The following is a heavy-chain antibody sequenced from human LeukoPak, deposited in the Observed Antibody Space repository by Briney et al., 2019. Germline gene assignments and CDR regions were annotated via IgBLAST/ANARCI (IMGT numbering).Heavy chain of an antibody. CDR3: ARRRCRSSYCDPWYYDY. CDR2: IYYSGST. V-gene: IGHV4-59*08. D-gene: IGHD2-2*01. CDR1: VGSISSFY. Sequence: PSETLSHTCTVPVGSISSFYWSSGRQPPGKGLEWIGYIYYSGSTNYNPSLRSRVTISVDTSKNQFSLKLSSVTAADTAVYYCARRRCRSSYCDPWYYDYWGQGTLVTVSS. J-gene: IGHJ4*02.